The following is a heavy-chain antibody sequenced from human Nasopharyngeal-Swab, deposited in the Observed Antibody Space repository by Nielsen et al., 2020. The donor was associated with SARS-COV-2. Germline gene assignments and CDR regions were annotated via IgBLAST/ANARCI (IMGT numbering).Heavy chain of an antibody. D-gene: IGHD2-2*01. CDR2: IDPSDSQT. CDR3: ARWVVDCSSTSCHYYFDY. J-gene: IGHJ4*02. CDR1: GYSFNSYW. V-gene: IGHV5-10-1*01. Sequence: GESLKISCKGSGYSFNSYWISWVRQMPGKGLEWMVMIDPSDSQTNYNPSFQGPVTISVDKSIGIAYLQWSSLKASDTAIYYCARWVVDCSSTSCHYYFDYWGQGTLVTVSS.